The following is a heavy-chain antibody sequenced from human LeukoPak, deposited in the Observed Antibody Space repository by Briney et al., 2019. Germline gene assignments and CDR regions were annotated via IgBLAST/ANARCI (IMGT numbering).Heavy chain of an antibody. Sequence: GGSLRLSCAASGFTFSSYGMHWVRQAPGKGLEWVAVIWYDGSYKYYADSVKGRFTISRDNSKDTLFLQMNSLRAEDTALYYCVACSSASCYGDRFDPWGQGTLVTVSS. CDR1: GFTFSSYG. CDR2: IWYDGSYK. V-gene: IGHV3-33*01. CDR3: VACSSASCYGDRFDP. J-gene: IGHJ5*02. D-gene: IGHD2-2*01.